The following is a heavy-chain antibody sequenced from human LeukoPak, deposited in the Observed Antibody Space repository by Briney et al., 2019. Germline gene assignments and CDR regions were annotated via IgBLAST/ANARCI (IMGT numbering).Heavy chain of an antibody. D-gene: IGHD3-22*01. V-gene: IGHV3-23*01. CDR3: AKSRSASSGYYLYYFDY. CDR1: GFTFSSYA. J-gene: IGHJ4*02. Sequence: GGSLRLSCAASGFTFSSYAMSWVRQAPGKGLEWVSAISGSGGSTHYADSVKGRFTISRDNSKNTLYLQMNSLRAEDTAVYYCAKSRSASSGYYLYYFDYWGQGTLVTVSS. CDR2: ISGSGGST.